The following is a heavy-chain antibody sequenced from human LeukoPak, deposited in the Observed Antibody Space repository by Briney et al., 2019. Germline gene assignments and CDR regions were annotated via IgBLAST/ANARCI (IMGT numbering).Heavy chain of an antibody. CDR1: GFIFSSYA. J-gene: IGHJ3*02. V-gene: IGHV3-23*01. CDR2: ISGSGGST. CDR3: AKESYYDSSGYFPVGFAFDI. D-gene: IGHD3-22*01. Sequence: PGGSLRLSCAASGFIFSSYAMSWVRQAPGKGLEWVSAISGSGGSTYYADSVKGRFTISRDNSKNTLYLQMNSLRAEDTAVYYCAKESYYDSSGYFPVGFAFDIWGQGTMVTVSS.